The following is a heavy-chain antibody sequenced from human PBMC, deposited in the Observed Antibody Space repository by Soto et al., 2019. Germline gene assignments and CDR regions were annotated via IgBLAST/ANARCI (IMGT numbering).Heavy chain of an antibody. D-gene: IGHD2-2*01. CDR2: IDPGDSSA. J-gene: IGHJ4*02. CDR3: ARRYCSRADCYSDS. Sequence: GESLKISCHGSGYTFFSFWIVWVRQVPGKGLEWVGRIDPGDSSATYSPTFQGHVTISADRSARSAYLQWRSLRASDTAIYFCARRYCSRADCYSDSWGQGSLVTVSS. CDR1: GYTFFSFW. V-gene: IGHV5-10-1*01.